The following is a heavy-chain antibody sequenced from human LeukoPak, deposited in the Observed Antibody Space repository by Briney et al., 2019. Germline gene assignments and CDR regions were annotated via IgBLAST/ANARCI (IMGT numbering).Heavy chain of an antibody. CDR3: ARTGLGMYSFDS. Sequence: GGSLRLSCAASGFTFSSYSMNWVRQAAGKGLEWVSYITGSSSTINYADSVRGRFTISRDKAKNSLYLQMNSLRAEDTAVYYCARTGLGMYSFDSWGQGTLVTVSS. V-gene: IGHV3-48*01. J-gene: IGHJ4*02. CDR1: GFTFSSYS. CDR2: ITGSSSTI. D-gene: IGHD3/OR15-3a*01.